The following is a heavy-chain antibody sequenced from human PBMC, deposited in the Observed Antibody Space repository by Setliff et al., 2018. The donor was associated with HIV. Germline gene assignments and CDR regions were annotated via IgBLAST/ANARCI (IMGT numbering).Heavy chain of an antibody. D-gene: IGHD3-3*01. CDR3: ARHANYDFWSGYWGYYFDY. CDR1: GDSISDHY. J-gene: IGHJ4*02. V-gene: IGHV4-4*09. CDR2: IYSSGTT. Sequence: PSETLSLTCTVSGDSISDHYWGWIRQPPGKGLEWIGYIYSSGTTQYNPSLKSRVTISVDTSKNQFSLKLSSVTAADTAVYYCARHANYDFWSGYWGYYFDYWGQGTLVTVSS.